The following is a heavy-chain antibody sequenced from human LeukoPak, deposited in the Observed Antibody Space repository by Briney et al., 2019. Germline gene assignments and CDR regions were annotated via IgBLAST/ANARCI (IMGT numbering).Heavy chain of an antibody. CDR2: IIPIFGTA. D-gene: IGHD3-3*01. J-gene: IGHJ4*02. CDR3: ARDRDLWSGYYDFDY. V-gene: IGHV1-69*13. Sequence: SVKVSCKASGGTFSSYAISWVRQAPGQGLEWTGGIIPIFGTANYAQKFQGRVTITADESTSTAYMELSSLRSEDTAVYYCARDRDLWSGYYDFDYWGQGTLVTVSS. CDR1: GGTFSSYA.